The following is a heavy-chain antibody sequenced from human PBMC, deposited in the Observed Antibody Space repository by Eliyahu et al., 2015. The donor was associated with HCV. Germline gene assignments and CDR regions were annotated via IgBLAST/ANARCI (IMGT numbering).Heavy chain of an antibody. J-gene: IGHJ3*02. CDR2: ISGSGGST. Sequence: EVQLSESGGGLVQPGGSLRLSCAASGXXFSSYAMSWVRQAPGKGLEWVSEISGSGGSTYYADSVKGRFTISRDNSKNTLYLQMNSLRADDTAVYSCAKTVQVERLDAFDIWGQGTMVTVSS. CDR1: GXXFSSYA. D-gene: IGHD1-1*01. CDR3: AKTVQVERLDAFDI. V-gene: IGHV3-23*01.